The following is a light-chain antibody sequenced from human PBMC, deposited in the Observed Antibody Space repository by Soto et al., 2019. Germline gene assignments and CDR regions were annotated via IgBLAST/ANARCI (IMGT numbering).Light chain of an antibody. CDR1: SSDVGGYDY. V-gene: IGLV2-8*01. J-gene: IGLJ3*02. CDR2: EVT. CDR3: SSFVAGNNYWV. Sequence: QSALTQPPSASGSPGRSVTISCTGTSSDVGGYDYVSWFQQHPGKAPKLIIYEVTKRPSGVPDRFSASKSGNTASLTVSGLQDEDEADYYCSSFVAGNNYWVFGGGTKVTVL.